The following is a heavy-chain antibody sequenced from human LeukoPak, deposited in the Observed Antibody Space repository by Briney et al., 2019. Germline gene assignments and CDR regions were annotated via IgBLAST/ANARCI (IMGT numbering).Heavy chain of an antibody. D-gene: IGHD4-17*01. V-gene: IGHV3-53*01. CDR2: IYSGGST. Sequence: GGSLRLSCAASGFTVSSNYMTWVRQAPGKGLEWVSVIYSGGSTYYADSAKGRFTISRDNSKNTLYLQMNSLRAEDTAVYYCARDQRTVTTPHNDYWGQGTLVTVSS. CDR3: ARDQRTVTTPHNDY. J-gene: IGHJ4*02. CDR1: GFTVSSNY.